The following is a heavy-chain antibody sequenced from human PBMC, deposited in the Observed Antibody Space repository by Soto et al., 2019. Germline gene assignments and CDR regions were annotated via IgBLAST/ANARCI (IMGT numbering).Heavy chain of an antibody. CDR3: ARASGYCSGGSCRRYYYYGMDV. CDR2: INSDGSST. J-gene: IGHJ6*02. CDR1: GFTFSSYW. Sequence: GGSLRLSCAASGFTFSSYWMHWVRQAPGKGLVWVSRINSDGSSTSYADSVKGRFTISRDNAKNTLYLQMNSLRAEDTAVYYCARASGYCSGGSCRRYYYYGMDVWGQGTTVTVS. D-gene: IGHD2-15*01. V-gene: IGHV3-74*01.